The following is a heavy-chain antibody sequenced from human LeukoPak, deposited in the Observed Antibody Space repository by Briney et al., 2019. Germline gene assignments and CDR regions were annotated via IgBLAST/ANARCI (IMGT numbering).Heavy chain of an antibody. J-gene: IGHJ4*02. Sequence: SETLSLTCTVSGGSISSYYWSWIRQPPGKGLEWIGYIYYSGSTNYNPSLKSRVTISVDTSKNQFSLKLSSVTAADTAVYYCARQVAVAGTDYFDYWGQGTLVTVSS. D-gene: IGHD6-19*01. CDR1: GGSISSYY. V-gene: IGHV4-59*08. CDR2: IYYSGST. CDR3: ARQVAVAGTDYFDY.